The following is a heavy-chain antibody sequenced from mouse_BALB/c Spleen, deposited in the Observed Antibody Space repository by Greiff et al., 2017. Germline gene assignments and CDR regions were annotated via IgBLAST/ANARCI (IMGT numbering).Heavy chain of an antibody. J-gene: IGHJ2*01. Sequence: VQLKQSGPELVKPGASVKISCKASGYTFTDYNMHWVKQSHGKSLEWIGYIYPYNGGTGYNQKFKSKATLTVDNSSSTAYMELRSLTSEDSAVYYCARNWDSYFDYWGQGTTLTVSS. D-gene: IGHD4-1*01. CDR1: GYTFTDYN. V-gene: IGHV1S29*02. CDR2: IYPYNGGT. CDR3: ARNWDSYFDY.